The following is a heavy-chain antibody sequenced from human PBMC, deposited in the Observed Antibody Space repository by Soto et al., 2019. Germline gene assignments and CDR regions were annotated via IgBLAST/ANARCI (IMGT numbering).Heavy chain of an antibody. V-gene: IGHV3-23*01. CDR1: GFTFSSYA. CDR3: VNPRGGYCSGGSCYVIDY. Sequence: GGSLRLSCAASGFTFSSYAMSWVRQAPGKGLEWVSGIIGSGSSTYYAESVKVRFTISRDKSKDTLNLQMDSLRAEDTAVYYCVNPRGGYCSGGSCYVIDYWGQGTLVTVSS. CDR2: IIGSGSST. D-gene: IGHD2-15*01. J-gene: IGHJ4*02.